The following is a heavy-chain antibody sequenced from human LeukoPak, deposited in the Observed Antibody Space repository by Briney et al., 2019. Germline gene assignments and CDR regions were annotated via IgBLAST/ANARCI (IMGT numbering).Heavy chain of an antibody. V-gene: IGHV4-34*01. Sequence: SETLSLTCGVYGGSFSGYYWSWIRQPPGKGLEWIGEINHSGSTKYNPSLKTRVTMSVDTSKNQLSLKLSSVTAADTAVYYCAREPYNSGWYAGYFQHWGQGTLVTVSS. CDR1: GGSFSGYY. D-gene: IGHD6-19*01. J-gene: IGHJ1*01. CDR2: INHSGST. CDR3: AREPYNSGWYAGYFQH.